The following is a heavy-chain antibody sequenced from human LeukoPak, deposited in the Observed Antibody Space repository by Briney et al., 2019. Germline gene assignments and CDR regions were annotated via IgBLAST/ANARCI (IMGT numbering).Heavy chain of an antibody. CDR2: IKQDGSEK. Sequence: GGSLRLSCAASGFIFSNYWMSWVRQAPGKGLEWVANIKQDGSEKSYVDSATGRFTISRDNAKNSLYLQMNSLRAEDTAVYYCAREISSWYRTEGRFDPWGQGTLVTVSS. D-gene: IGHD6-13*01. J-gene: IGHJ5*02. CDR1: GFIFSNYW. V-gene: IGHV3-7*01. CDR3: AREISSWYRTEGRFDP.